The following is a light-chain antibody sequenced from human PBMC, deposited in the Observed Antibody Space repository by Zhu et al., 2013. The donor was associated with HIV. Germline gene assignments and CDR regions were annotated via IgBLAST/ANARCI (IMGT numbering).Light chain of an antibody. Sequence: QSVLIQPPSASGTPGQRVTISCSGSSSNIGSNTVNWYQQLPGTAPKLLIYGNDRRPSGVPDRFSGPKSGTSASLAISGLQSEDEADYYCAAWDDSLNAVLFGGGTKVTVL. CDR3: AAWDDSLNAVL. V-gene: IGLV1-44*01. CDR1: SSNIGSNT. CDR2: GND. J-gene: IGLJ2*01.